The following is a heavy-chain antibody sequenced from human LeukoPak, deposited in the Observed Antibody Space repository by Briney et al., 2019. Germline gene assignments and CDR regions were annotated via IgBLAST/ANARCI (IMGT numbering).Heavy chain of an antibody. CDR1: GGTFSSYA. Sequence: ASVKVSCKASGGTFSSYAISWVRQAPGQGLEWMGWVSTNDGNTVYAQRLQGRVTMTTDTSTSVAYMELRSLTSDDTAVYYCTRAPPGMTMMTDYWGQGTLVTVSS. D-gene: IGHD3-22*01. V-gene: IGHV1-18*01. J-gene: IGHJ4*02. CDR2: VSTNDGNT. CDR3: TRAPPGMTMMTDY.